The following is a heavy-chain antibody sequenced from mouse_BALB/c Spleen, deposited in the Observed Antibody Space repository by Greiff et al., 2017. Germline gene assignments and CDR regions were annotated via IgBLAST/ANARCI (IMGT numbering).Heavy chain of an antibody. V-gene: IGHV1-15*01. D-gene: IGHD1-1*01. J-gene: IGHJ3*01. Sequence: QVQLKESGAELVRPGASVTLSCKASGYTFTDYEMHWVKQTPVHGLEWIGAIDPETGGTAYNQKFKGKATLTADKSSSTAYMELRSLTSEDSAVYYCTRGSNWFAYWGQGTLVTVSA. CDR2: IDPETGGT. CDR1: GYTFTDYE. CDR3: TRGSNWFAY.